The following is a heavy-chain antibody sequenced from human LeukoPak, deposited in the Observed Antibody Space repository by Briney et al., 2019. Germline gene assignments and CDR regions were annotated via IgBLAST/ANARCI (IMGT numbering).Heavy chain of an antibody. CDR2: INPSGGST. CDR1: GYTFTSYY. Sequence: ASVTVSCKASGYTFTSYYMHWVRQAPGQGLEWMGIINPSGGSTSHAQKFQGRVTMTRDTSTSTVYMELSSLRSEDTAVYYCAREGYSYGYPDYWGQGTLVTVSS. CDR3: AREGYSYGYPDY. V-gene: IGHV1-46*01. D-gene: IGHD5-18*01. J-gene: IGHJ4*02.